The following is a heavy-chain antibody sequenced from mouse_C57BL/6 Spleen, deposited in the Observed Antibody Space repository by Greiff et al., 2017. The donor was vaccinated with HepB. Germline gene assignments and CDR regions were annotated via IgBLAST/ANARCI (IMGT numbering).Heavy chain of an antibody. V-gene: IGHV1-81*01. CDR2: IYPRSGNT. J-gene: IGHJ4*01. CDR3: ARYDYYEGYAMDY. Sequence: QVHVKQSGAELARPGASVKLSCKASGYTFTSYGISWVKQRTGQGLEWIGEIYPRSGNTYYNEKFKGKATLTADKSSSTAYMELRSLTSEDSAVYFCARYDYYEGYAMDYWGQGTSVTVSS. D-gene: IGHD1-1*01. CDR1: GYTFTSYG.